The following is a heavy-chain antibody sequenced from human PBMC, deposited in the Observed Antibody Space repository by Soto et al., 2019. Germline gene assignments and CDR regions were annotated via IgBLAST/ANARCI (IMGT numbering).Heavy chain of an antibody. J-gene: IGHJ5*02. CDR3: ARDQGMDGSFDP. D-gene: IGHD2-2*03. CDR2: ITASSATI. Sequence: GWSLRLSCAASGFTFSAYSMNWVRQAPGKGLEWISYITASSATIYYADSVKGRFTISRDNAKNSLYLQMNSLREGETAVYYCARDQGMDGSFDPWCQGT. V-gene: IGHV3-48*02. CDR1: GFTFSAYS.